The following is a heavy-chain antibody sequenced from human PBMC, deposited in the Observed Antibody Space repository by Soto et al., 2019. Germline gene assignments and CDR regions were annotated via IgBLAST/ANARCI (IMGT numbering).Heavy chain of an antibody. CDR3: AREAHGYSYGSNYYGMDV. Sequence: GGSLRLSCAASGFTFSSYGMHWVRQAPGKGLEWVAVIWYDGGNKYYADSVKGRFTISRDNSKNTLYLQMNSLRAEDTAVYYCAREAHGYSYGSNYYGMDVWGQETTVTVSS. J-gene: IGHJ6*02. D-gene: IGHD5-18*01. CDR2: IWYDGGNK. CDR1: GFTFSSYG. V-gene: IGHV3-33*01.